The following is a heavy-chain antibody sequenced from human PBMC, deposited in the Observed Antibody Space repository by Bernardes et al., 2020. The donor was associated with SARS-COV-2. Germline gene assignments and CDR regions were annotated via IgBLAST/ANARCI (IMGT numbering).Heavy chain of an antibody. V-gene: IGHV3-66*02. Sequence: GGSLRLCCAASGFIVSNKYMTWVRQAPGKGLEWVSVIYSDGTTFYTDSVKGRFTISRDNSKNTLYLQMNSLRVEDAAVYYCARGEAVTILGVPIRGRWYFDLWGRGT. CDR3: ARGEAVTILGVPIRGRWYFDL. D-gene: IGHD3-3*01. J-gene: IGHJ2*01. CDR1: GFIVSNKY. CDR2: IYSDGTT.